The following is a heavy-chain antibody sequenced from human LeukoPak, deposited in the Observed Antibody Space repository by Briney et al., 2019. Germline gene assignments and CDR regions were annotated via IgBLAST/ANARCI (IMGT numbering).Heavy chain of an antibody. V-gene: IGHV3-48*03. Sequence: GGSLRLSCAASGFAFSSYEMNWVRQAPGKGLEWVSYISSSGSTIYYADSVKGRFTISRDNAKNSLYLQMNSLRAEDTAVYFCARSQYCGGDCYLSLFDYWGQGTLVTVSS. J-gene: IGHJ4*02. CDR2: ISSSGSTI. CDR3: ARSQYCGGDCYLSLFDY. CDR1: GFAFSSYE. D-gene: IGHD2-21*02.